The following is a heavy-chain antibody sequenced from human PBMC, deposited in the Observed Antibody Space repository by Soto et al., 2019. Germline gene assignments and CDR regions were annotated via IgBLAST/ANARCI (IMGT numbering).Heavy chain of an antibody. V-gene: IGHV4-34*01. J-gene: IGHJ6*02. CDR3: ARGWGDSSGYSLYYYYGMDV. Sequence: SETLSLTCAFYGGSFSGYYWSWIRQPPGKGLEWIGEINHSGSTNYNPSLKSRVTISVDTSKNQFSLKLSSVTAADTAVYYCARGWGDSSGYSLYYYYGMDVWGQGTTVTVSS. D-gene: IGHD3-22*01. CDR1: GGSFSGYY. CDR2: INHSGST.